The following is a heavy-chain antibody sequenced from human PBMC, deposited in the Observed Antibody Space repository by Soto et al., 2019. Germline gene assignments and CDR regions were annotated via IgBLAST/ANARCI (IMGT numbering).Heavy chain of an antibody. V-gene: IGHV3-23*04. CDR1: GFSFSNSA. Sequence: EVQLVESGGGLVQPGGSLRLSCAVSGFSFSNSAMNWVRQAPGKGLEWVSGISGSGDITYNTDSVKGRFAISRDTSKNVVYLQMRSLRAEDTAVYYCAKVPQWVLRYHDWFFDYWGQGTLVTVSS. CDR2: ISGSGDIT. CDR3: AKVPQWVLRYHDWFFDY. D-gene: IGHD3-9*01. J-gene: IGHJ4*02.